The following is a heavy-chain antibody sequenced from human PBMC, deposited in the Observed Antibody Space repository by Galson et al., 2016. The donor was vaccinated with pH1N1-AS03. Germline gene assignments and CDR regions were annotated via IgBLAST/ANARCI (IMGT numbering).Heavy chain of an antibody. V-gene: IGHV3-23*01. D-gene: IGHD5/OR15-5a*01. CDR1: GFTFSSFV. CDR2: ITGSGGTT. J-gene: IGHJ4*02. Sequence: SCAASGFTFSSFVMSWVRQAPGKGLEWVAAITGSGGTTYYGDSVKGRFTVSRDNSNNTLYLELNSLRAGDTAIYYCAKNLRSKIKVSGFDYWGQGALVTVSS. CDR3: AKNLRSKIKVSGFDY.